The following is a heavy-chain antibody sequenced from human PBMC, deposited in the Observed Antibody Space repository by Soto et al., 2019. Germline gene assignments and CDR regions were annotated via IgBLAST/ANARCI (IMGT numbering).Heavy chain of an antibody. Sequence: EVQLVESGGGLIQPGGSLRLSCAASGFTVSSNYMSWVRQAPGKGLEGVSVIYSGGSTYYADSVKGRFTISRDNSKNTLYLQMNSLRAEDTAVYYCARAEPGSYYYYGMDVWGQGTTVTVSS. CDR3: ARAEPGSYYYYGMDV. CDR1: GFTVSSNY. V-gene: IGHV3-53*01. D-gene: IGHD3-10*01. CDR2: IYSGGST. J-gene: IGHJ6*02.